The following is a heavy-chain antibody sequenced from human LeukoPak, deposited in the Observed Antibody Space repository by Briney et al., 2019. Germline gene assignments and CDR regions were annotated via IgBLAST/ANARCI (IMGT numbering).Heavy chain of an antibody. Sequence: GESLKISCKGSGYSFTSYWIGWVRQAPGQGLEWMGWISAYNGNTNYAQKLQGRVTMTTDTSTSTAYMELRSLRSDDTAVYYCVLHDILTGYYAYFDYWGQGTLVTVSS. CDR2: ISAYNGNT. V-gene: IGHV1-18*04. D-gene: IGHD3-9*01. CDR1: GYSFTSYW. CDR3: VLHDILTGYYAYFDY. J-gene: IGHJ4*02.